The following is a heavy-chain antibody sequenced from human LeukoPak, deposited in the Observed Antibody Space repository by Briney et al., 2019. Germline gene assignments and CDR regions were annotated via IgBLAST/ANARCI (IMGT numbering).Heavy chain of an antibody. CDR3: ARGRAVGARNAFDI. Sequence: GGSLRLSCAASGFTFSSYMMTWVRQAPGKGLEWVANIKPDGGEKFYVDSVRGRFTISRDNAKNSLYLQMNSLRAEDTAVYYCARGRAVGARNAFDIWGQGTMVTVSS. D-gene: IGHD1-26*01. CDR1: GFTFSSYM. J-gene: IGHJ3*02. CDR2: IKPDGGEK. V-gene: IGHV3-7*03.